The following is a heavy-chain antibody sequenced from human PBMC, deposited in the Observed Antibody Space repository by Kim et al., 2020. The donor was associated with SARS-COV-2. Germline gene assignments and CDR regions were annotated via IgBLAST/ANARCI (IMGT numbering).Heavy chain of an antibody. Sequence: TYYVDSVKGRFTISRDNAKNSLYLQMNSLRAEDTAVYFCARGGGRMGFDYWGQGNWVTVSS. D-gene: IGHD3-10*01. V-gene: IGHV3-7*01. J-gene: IGHJ4*02. CDR2: T. CDR3: ARGGGRMGFDY.